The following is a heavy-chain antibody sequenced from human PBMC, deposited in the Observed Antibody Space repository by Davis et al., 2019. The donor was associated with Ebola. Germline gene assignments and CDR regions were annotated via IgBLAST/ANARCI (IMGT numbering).Heavy chain of an antibody. CDR1: GFTVSSNY. CDR3: ARDVPYYYDSSGYFDY. CDR2: ISSSGSTI. J-gene: IGHJ4*02. Sequence: GGSLRLSCVASGFTVSSNYMSWVRQAPGKGLEWVSSISSSGSTIYYADSVKGRFTISRDNSKNTLYLQMNSLRAEDTAVYYCARDVPYYYDSSGYFDYWGQGTLVTVSS. V-gene: IGHV3-48*01. D-gene: IGHD3-22*01.